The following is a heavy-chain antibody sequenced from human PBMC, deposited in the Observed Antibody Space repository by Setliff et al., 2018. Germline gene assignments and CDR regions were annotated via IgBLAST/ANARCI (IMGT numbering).Heavy chain of an antibody. Sequence: PGESLKISCAASGFTFSDYYMSWIRQAPGRGLEWVSYISGSGTTIYYADSVKGRFTISRDNAKNSLYLQMNSLRAEDTAVYYCARAPAHDYADYMFMTTMGYYFDYWGQGTLVTVSS. CDR2: ISGSGTTI. V-gene: IGHV3-11*04. CDR3: ARAPAHDYADYMFMTTMGYYFDY. D-gene: IGHD4-17*01. CDR1: GFTFSDYY. J-gene: IGHJ4*02.